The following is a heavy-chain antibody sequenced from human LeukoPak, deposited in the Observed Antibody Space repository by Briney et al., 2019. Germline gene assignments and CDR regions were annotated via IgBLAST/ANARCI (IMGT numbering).Heavy chain of an antibody. J-gene: IGHJ4*02. Sequence: GASVKVFCKASGYTFTSYGISWVRQAPGQGLERMGWISAYNGNTNYAQKLQGRVTMTTDTSTSTAYMELRSLRSDDTAVYYCAKGLSAGTDGENSFDYWGQGTLVTVSS. CDR2: ISAYNGNT. D-gene: IGHD6-13*01. CDR3: AKGLSAGTDGENSFDY. V-gene: IGHV1-18*01. CDR1: GYTFTSYG.